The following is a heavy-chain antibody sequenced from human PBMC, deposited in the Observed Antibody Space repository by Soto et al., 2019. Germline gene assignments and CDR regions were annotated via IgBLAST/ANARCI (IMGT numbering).Heavy chain of an antibody. D-gene: IGHD3-10*01. Sequence: QVQLVQSGPALKKPGAAVRVSCKASGYTFDSYGLSWVRQAPGQGLEWMGWITTYIGNTDYPQRFQGRVTMDTDTSTSTAYLDLRSLTSDDPAVYYCVRDVSVSSGSFGGYWGQGTLVTVS. CDR3: VRDVSVSSGSFGGY. V-gene: IGHV1-18*01. J-gene: IGHJ4*02. CDR2: ITTYIGNT. CDR1: GYTFDSYG.